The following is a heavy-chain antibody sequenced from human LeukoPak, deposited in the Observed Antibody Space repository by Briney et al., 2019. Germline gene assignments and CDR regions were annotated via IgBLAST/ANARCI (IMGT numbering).Heavy chain of an antibody. J-gene: IGHJ3*02. Sequence: SETLSLTCTVSGGSISSSSYYWGWICQPPGKGLEWIGSIYYSGSTYYNPSLKSRVTISVDTSKNQFSLKLSSVTAADTAVYYCARLPGPYFDWLLLSDAAFDIWGQGTMVTVSS. V-gene: IGHV4-39*01. CDR1: GGSISSSSYY. D-gene: IGHD3-9*01. CDR3: ARLPGPYFDWLLLSDAAFDI. CDR2: IYYSGST.